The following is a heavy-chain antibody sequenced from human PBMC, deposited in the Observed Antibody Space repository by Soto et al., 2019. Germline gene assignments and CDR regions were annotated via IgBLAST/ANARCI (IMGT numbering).Heavy chain of an antibody. D-gene: IGHD3-10*01. V-gene: IGHV3-30-3*01. Sequence: GVSLRLSCAASGLPFNSYPMLRARHVAVKGLEWVAVISYDGSNKYYADSVKGRFTISRDNSKNTLYLQMNSLRAEDTAVYYCARGGWFGELLGIVDYWGQGTLVTVYS. J-gene: IGHJ4*02. CDR2: ISYDGSNK. CDR3: ARGGWFGELLGIVDY. CDR1: GLPFNSYP.